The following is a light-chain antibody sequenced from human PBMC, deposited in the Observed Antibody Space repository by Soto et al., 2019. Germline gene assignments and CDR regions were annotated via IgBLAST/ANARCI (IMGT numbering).Light chain of an antibody. CDR1: QGISSR. CDR3: QEYSSYWT. V-gene: IGKV1D-16*01. Sequence: DIQMTQSPSSLSASVGDRVTITCRASQGISSRLGWYQQEPGKAPKLLIYAASSLHSGVPSRFSGSGSDTEFTLPISSLQPDDFATYYCQEYSSYWTFGQGTKVDIK. CDR2: AAS. J-gene: IGKJ1*01.